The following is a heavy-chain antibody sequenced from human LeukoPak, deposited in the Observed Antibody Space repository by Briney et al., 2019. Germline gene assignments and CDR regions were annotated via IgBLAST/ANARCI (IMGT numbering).Heavy chain of an antibody. CDR1: GDSITYFY. V-gene: IGHV4-4*07. CDR2: IYTSGTT. D-gene: IGHD4-17*01. Sequence: PSETLSLTCSVSGDSITYFYWSWIRRPAGKGLEWIGRIYTSGTTHYNPSLKSRVTMSVDTSKNQFSLKLSSVTAADTAVYYCATLSTVTTSFDYWGQGTLVTVSS. CDR3: ATLSTVTTSFDY. J-gene: IGHJ4*02.